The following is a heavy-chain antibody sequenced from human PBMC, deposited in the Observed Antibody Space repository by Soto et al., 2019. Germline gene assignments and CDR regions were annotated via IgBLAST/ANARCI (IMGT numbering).Heavy chain of an antibody. Sequence: QVQLQESGPGLVKPSGTLSLTCAVSGGSISSRNWWSWVRQPPGKGLEWIGEIYHSGSTNYNPSLKSRVTISVDKTKNQFALKLSSVTAAETAVYYCARAPYSRDWFDPWGRGTLVTVSS. CDR1: GGSISSRNW. CDR2: IYHSGST. J-gene: IGHJ5*02. CDR3: ARAPYSRDWFDP. V-gene: IGHV4-4*02. D-gene: IGHD2-15*01.